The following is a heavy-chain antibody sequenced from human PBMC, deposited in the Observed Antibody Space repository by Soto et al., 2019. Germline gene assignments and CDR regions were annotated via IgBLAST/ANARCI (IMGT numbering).Heavy chain of an antibody. CDR1: GGSISSGGYS. Sequence: QLQLQESGSGLVKPSQTLSLTCAVSGGSISSGGYSWSWIRQPPGKGLEWIGYIYHSGSTYYNPSLKSRVTTSVDRSNNQFSLKLSSVTAADTAVYYCARAGGLGAVAADYWGQGTLVTVSS. CDR2: IYHSGST. V-gene: IGHV4-30-2*01. D-gene: IGHD6-19*01. J-gene: IGHJ4*02. CDR3: ARAGGLGAVAADY.